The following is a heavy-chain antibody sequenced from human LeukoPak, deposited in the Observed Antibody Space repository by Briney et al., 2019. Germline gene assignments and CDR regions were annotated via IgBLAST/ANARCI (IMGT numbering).Heavy chain of an antibody. CDR3: ARHPPPQIQLWLTVDEYYFDY. CDR1: GYTFTGYY. D-gene: IGHD5-18*01. CDR2: INPNSGGT. Sequence: GASVKVSCKASGYTFTGYYMHWVRQAPGQGLEWMGWINPNSGGTNYAQKFQGRVTMTRDTSISTAYMELSRLRSDDTAVYYCARHPPPQIQLWLTVDEYYFDYWGQGTLVTVSS. J-gene: IGHJ4*02. V-gene: IGHV1-2*02.